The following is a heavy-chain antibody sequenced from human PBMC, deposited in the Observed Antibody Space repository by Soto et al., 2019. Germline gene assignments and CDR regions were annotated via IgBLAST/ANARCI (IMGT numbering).Heavy chain of an antibody. V-gene: IGHV1-3*05. CDR3: ATDRGGYCSGGSCPEAWFDP. Sequence: QVQLVQSGAEEKKPGASVKVSCKASGYTFTTYPMNWLRQAPGQRPEWMGWINVGNGGTKYSQKFQGRVSITRDTSASTAYMQLSRLRSDDTAVSYCATDRGGYCSGGSCPEAWFDPWGQGTLVNVTS. J-gene: IGHJ5*02. D-gene: IGHD2-15*01. CDR1: GYTFTTYP. CDR2: INVGNGGT.